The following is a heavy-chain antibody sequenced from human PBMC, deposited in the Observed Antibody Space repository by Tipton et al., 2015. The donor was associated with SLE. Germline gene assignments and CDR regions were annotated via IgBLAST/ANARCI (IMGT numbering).Heavy chain of an antibody. CDR1: GGTFSSYA. CDR3: ARDPQQLGRGIDY. V-gene: IGHV1-69*01. CDR2: IVPIFGTA. D-gene: IGHD6-13*01. Sequence: QSGAEVKKPGSSVKVSCKASGGTFSSYAISWVRQAPGQGPEWMGGIVPIFGTANYAQSFQGRVTITADESTSTAYMELSSLRSEDTAVYYCARDPQQLGRGIDYWGQGTLVTVSS. J-gene: IGHJ4*02.